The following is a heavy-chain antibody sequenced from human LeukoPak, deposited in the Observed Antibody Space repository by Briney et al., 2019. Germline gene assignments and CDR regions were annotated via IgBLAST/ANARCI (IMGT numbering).Heavy chain of an antibody. CDR1: GFTFSSYA. V-gene: IGHV3-23*01. D-gene: IGHD3-3*01. CDR2: ISGGGGST. J-gene: IGHJ4*02. Sequence: GGSLRLSCAASGFTFSSYAMSWVRQAPGKGLEWVSAISGGGGSTYYADSVKGRFTLSRDNSKNTLYLQMNSLRAEDTAVYYCAKRPHDFWSGYYSDYWGQGTLVTVSS. CDR3: AKRPHDFWSGYYSDY.